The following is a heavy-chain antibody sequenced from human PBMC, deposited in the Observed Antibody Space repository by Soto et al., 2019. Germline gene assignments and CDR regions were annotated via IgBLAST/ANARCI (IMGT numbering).Heavy chain of an antibody. CDR3: ARHGPSAPRGFFDT. V-gene: IGHV4-39*01. CDR2: IYYSGST. D-gene: IGHD3-10*01. J-gene: IGHJ5*02. CDR1: GGSISSSSDY. Sequence: SETLSLTCSVSGGSISSSSDYWGCIRQPPVKGLEWIGSIYYSGSTYYNPSLKSRVAMSVDTSKNQFSLKLSSVTAADTAVYYCARHGPSAPRGFFDTWGQGSLVTVSS.